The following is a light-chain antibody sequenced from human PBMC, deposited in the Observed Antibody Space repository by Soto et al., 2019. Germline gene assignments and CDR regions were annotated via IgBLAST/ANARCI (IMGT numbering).Light chain of an antibody. CDR2: GVS. Sequence: EIVLTQSPAILSVSPGERATLSCRASQSVNNNLAWYQQKPGQSPRLLIYGVSTRAAGIPGRFSGSGSGTDFTLTISSLQSEDFAVYYCQQYTDWPLMYTFGRGTKLEI. V-gene: IGKV3-15*01. J-gene: IGKJ2*01. CDR1: QSVNNN. CDR3: QQYTDWPLMYT.